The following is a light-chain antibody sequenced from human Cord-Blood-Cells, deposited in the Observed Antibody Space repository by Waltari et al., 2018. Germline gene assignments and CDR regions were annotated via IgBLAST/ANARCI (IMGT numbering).Light chain of an antibody. Sequence: QSALTPPASVSGSPGQSITISCTGTSSDVGGYNYVSWYQQHPGKAPKLMIYEVSNRPSGVSDCFSGSKSGKTASLTISGLQAEDEADYYCSSYTSSSTYVFGTGTKVTVL. V-gene: IGLV2-14*01. CDR3: SSYTSSSTYV. CDR1: SSDVGGYNY. J-gene: IGLJ1*01. CDR2: EVS.